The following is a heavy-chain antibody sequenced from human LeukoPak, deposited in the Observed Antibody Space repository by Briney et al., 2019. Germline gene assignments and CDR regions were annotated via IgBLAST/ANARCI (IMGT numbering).Heavy chain of an antibody. CDR1: GFSFDNYA. V-gene: IGHV3-23*01. CDR3: AKGAYDYIEIAYFDY. J-gene: IGHJ4*02. D-gene: IGHD5-12*01. CDR2: IIGSSGST. Sequence: GGSLRLSCVASGFSFDNYAMNWVRQAPGKGLEWVSLIIGSSGSTFYADSVKGRFTISRDKSKNTLYLQMSSLRAEDTAVYYCAKGAYDYIEIAYFDYWGQGSLVTVSS.